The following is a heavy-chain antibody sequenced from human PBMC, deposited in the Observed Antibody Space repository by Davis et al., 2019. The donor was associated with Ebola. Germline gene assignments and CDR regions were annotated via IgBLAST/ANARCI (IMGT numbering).Heavy chain of an antibody. D-gene: IGHD2-21*01. Sequence: PGGSLRLSCGAFGFTSSSKIMNWVRQAQGKGLEWVSSLSSSSYYIYYADSVKGRFTISRDNAKNSLYLQMTSLRAEDTAVYYCGGSDQWGQGTLVTVSS. CDR1: GFTSSSKI. V-gene: IGHV3-21*01. J-gene: IGHJ4*02. CDR3: GGSDQ. CDR2: LSSSSYYI.